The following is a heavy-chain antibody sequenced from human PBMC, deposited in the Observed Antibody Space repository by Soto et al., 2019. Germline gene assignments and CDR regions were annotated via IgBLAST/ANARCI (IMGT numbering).Heavy chain of an antibody. Sequence: ASVKVSCKASGYTFTSYDINWVRQATGQGLEWMGWMNPNSGNTGYAQKFQGRVTMTRNTSISTAYMELRSLRSDDTAVYYCARDEEKQQLATDSWGQGTLVTVSS. CDR1: GYTFTSYD. V-gene: IGHV1-8*01. CDR3: ARDEEKQQLATDS. J-gene: IGHJ5*01. CDR2: MNPNSGNT. D-gene: IGHD6-13*01.